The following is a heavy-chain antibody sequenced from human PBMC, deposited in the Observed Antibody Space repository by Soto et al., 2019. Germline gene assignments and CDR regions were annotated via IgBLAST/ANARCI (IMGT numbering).Heavy chain of an antibody. Sequence: VQLVESGGGVVQPGRSLRLSCAASGFTFSDYAMHWVRQAPGKGLEWVAVVSHDGRNTHYADSVKGRFTISRDSSKNTVAWEMTSLGAEDTAVCYWAKGGRQWLVTYDFNYWGQGALVTVSS. CDR2: VSHDGRNT. D-gene: IGHD6-19*01. V-gene: IGHV3-30*18. CDR1: GFTFSDYA. J-gene: IGHJ4*02. CDR3: AKGGRQWLVTYDFNY.